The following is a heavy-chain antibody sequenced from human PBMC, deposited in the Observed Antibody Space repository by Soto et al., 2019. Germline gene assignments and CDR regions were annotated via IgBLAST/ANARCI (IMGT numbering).Heavy chain of an antibody. Sequence: EVQLLESGGGLIQPGGSLRLSCAASGFAFSSYHMSWVRQSPGKGLEWVSSVSGSGTYTYYADSVKGRFTISRDNSKNTLYLQMNSLRAEDTAVYYCAKDLDGYNPYYLHFWGQGSLVTVSS. J-gene: IGHJ4*02. D-gene: IGHD1-1*01. CDR1: GFAFSSYH. CDR3: AKDLDGYNPYYLHF. CDR2: VSGSGTYT. V-gene: IGHV3-23*01.